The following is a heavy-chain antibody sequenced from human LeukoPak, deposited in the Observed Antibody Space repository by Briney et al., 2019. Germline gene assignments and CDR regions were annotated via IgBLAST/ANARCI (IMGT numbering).Heavy chain of an antibody. CDR2: INTNTGNP. D-gene: IGHD3-10*01. CDR3: ARDPSYRHYGSGSYSAPNFDY. Sequence: ASVKVSCKAPGYTFTSYAMNWVRQAPGQGLEWVGWINTNTGNPTYAQGFTGRVVFSLDTSVSTAYLQISSLKAEDTAVYYCARDPSYRHYGSGSYSAPNFDYWGQGTLVTVSS. CDR1: GYTFTSYA. V-gene: IGHV7-4-1*02. J-gene: IGHJ4*02.